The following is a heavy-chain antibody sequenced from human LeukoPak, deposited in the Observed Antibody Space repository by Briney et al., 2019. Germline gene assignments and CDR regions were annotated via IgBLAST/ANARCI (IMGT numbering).Heavy chain of an antibody. CDR3: ATGRYCSRTSCYIHAFDI. CDR2: ISTYNGNT. D-gene: IGHD2-2*02. CDR1: GYTFTSYD. Sequence: ASVKVSYKGSGYTFTSYDINWVRQAPGQGLEWMGWISTYNGNTNYAQKLQDRVTMTTDTSTSTAYMELRSLRYDDTAVYYCATGRYCSRTSCYIHAFDIWGQGTMVTVSS. V-gene: IGHV1-18*01. J-gene: IGHJ3*02.